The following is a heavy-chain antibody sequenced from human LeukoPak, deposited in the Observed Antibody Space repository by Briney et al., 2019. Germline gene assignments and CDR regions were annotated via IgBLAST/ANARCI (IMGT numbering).Heavy chain of an antibody. CDR1: GFTFSNYG. Sequence: GGSLRLSCAASGFTFSNYGMHWVRQAPGNRLEWVAFIRYDGSNIYYADSVKGRFTISKDNSKNTLYLQMNSLRAEDTAVYYCAKDNAYSSGWLYYFDYWGQGTLVTVSS. D-gene: IGHD6-19*01. V-gene: IGHV3-30*02. CDR3: AKDNAYSSGWLYYFDY. CDR2: IRYDGSNI. J-gene: IGHJ4*02.